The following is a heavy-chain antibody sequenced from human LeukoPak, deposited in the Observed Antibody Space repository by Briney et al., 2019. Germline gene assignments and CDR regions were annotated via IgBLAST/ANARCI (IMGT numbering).Heavy chain of an antibody. V-gene: IGHV4-39*01. CDR3: ARRDGDNYDFDY. Sequence: SETLSLTCTVSGGSISSSSYYWGWIRQPPGKGLEWIGSIYYSGSTYYNPSLKSRVTISVDTSKNQFSLRLTAVTAADTAVYYCARRDGDNYDFDYWGQGILVTVSS. D-gene: IGHD5-24*01. J-gene: IGHJ4*02. CDR1: GGSISSSSYY. CDR2: IYYSGST.